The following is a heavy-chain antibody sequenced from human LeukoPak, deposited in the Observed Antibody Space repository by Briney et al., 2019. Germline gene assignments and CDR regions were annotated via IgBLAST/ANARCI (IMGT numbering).Heavy chain of an antibody. D-gene: IGHD3-10*01. CDR2: INPNSGGT. CDR3: AREGNYYGSGRDWFDP. Sequence: GASVKVSCKASGYTFTGYYIHWVRQAPGQGLEWMGWINPNSGGTNYAQKFQGRVTMTRGTSISTAYMELSRLRSDDTAVYYCAREGNYYGSGRDWFDPWGQGTLVTVSS. J-gene: IGHJ5*02. CDR1: GYTFTGYY. V-gene: IGHV1-2*02.